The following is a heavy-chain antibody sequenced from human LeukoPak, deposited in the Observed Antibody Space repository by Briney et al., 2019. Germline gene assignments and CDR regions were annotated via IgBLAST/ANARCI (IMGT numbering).Heavy chain of an antibody. V-gene: IGHV4-4*09. CDR1: GDSISSYY. CDR3: ARVATITHPYYYFYMDV. D-gene: IGHD5-12*01. J-gene: IGHJ6*03. CDR2: IYTSGST. Sequence: SETLSLTFTVSGDSISSYYWSWIRQPPGKGLEWIGYIYTSGSTNYNPSLKSRVTISIDTSKNQFSLKLSSVTAADTAVYYCARVATITHPYYYFYMDVWGQGTLVTVSS.